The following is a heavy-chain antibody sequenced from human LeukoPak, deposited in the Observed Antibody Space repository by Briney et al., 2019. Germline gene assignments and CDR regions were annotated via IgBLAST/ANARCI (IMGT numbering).Heavy chain of an antibody. CDR1: SGSFSGYY. CDR2: INHSGST. CDR3: ATPRPGGKVTAITTSFDY. V-gene: IGHV4-34*01. Sequence: SETLSLTCAVYSGSFSGYYWSWIRQPPGKGLEWIGEINHSGSTNYNPSLKSRVTISVDTSKNQFSLKLSSVTAADTAVYYCATPRPGGKVTAITTSFDYWGQGTLVTVSS. J-gene: IGHJ4*01. D-gene: IGHD2-21*02.